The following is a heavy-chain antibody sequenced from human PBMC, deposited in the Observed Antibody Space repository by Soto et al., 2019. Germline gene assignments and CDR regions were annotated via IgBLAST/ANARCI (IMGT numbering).Heavy chain of an antibody. Sequence: EVQLVESGGGLVQPGGSLTLSCVVSGFSFSTYAMHWVRRPPGRGLEFVSVIAYHGSSSFYADSLKGRFTVSRDNSRNTLYLHMIDLRPEDSATYYCVKDRTPNWNYPGMDVWGQGTTVTVSS. CDR2: IAYHGSSS. J-gene: IGHJ6*02. CDR3: VKDRTPNWNYPGMDV. V-gene: IGHV3-64D*08. CDR1: GFSFSTYA. D-gene: IGHD2-15*01.